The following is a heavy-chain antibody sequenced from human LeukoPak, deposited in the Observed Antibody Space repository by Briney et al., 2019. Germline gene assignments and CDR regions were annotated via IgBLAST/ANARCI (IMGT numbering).Heavy chain of an antibody. Sequence: GGSLRLSCAASGFTFSSYGMHWVRQAPGKGLEWVAFIRYDGSNKYYADSVKGRFTISRDNSKNTLYLQMNSLRAEDTAVYYCAKPYCSSTSCRYYFDYWGQGTLVTVSS. CDR2: IRYDGSNK. CDR3: AKPYCSSTSCRYYFDY. V-gene: IGHV3-30*02. D-gene: IGHD2-2*01. CDR1: GFTFSSYG. J-gene: IGHJ4*02.